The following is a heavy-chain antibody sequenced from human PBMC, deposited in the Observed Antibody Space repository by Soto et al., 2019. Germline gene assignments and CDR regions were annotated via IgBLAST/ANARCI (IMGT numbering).Heavy chain of an antibody. CDR2: ISHDGSRK. J-gene: IGHJ4*02. Sequence: QVQVVESGGGVVQPGTSLRLSCAASGFAFTNYGIHWVRQAPGKGLEWVAHISHDGSRKFYADSVKGRFTISRDNSENTVYRQMASLRADDTSVFYCARVVAMPTDFGLGYWGQGTLVTVSS. CDR3: ARVVAMPTDFGLGY. CDR1: GFAFTNYG. D-gene: IGHD3-16*01. V-gene: IGHV3-30*03.